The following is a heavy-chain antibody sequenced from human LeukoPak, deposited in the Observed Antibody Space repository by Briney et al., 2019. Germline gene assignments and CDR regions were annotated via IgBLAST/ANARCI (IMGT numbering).Heavy chain of an antibody. Sequence: PSQTLSLTCAISGDSVSSTTTAWNWTRQSPSRGLEWLGRTYYTSKWITDYAVSVKGRITDNPNTSNNQFSLQLNSVTPEDTAVYYCARGYWAYGMDVWGPGTTVTVSS. CDR1: GDSVSSTTTA. CDR3: ARGYWAYGMDV. D-gene: IGHD6-13*01. CDR2: TYYTSKWIT. J-gene: IGHJ6*01. V-gene: IGHV6-1*01.